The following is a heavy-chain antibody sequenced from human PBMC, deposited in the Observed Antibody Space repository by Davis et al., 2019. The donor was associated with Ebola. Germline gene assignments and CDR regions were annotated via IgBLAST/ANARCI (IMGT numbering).Heavy chain of an antibody. V-gene: IGHV1-2*02. CDR1: GYTFTGYY. Sequence: ASVKVSCKASGYTFTGYYMHWVRQAPGQGLEWMGWINPNSGGTNYAQKFQGRVTMTRDTSISTAYMELSRLRSDDTAVYCARAYYDDDVWFDPWGQGTLVTVSS. D-gene: IGHD3-16*01. CDR2: INPNSGGT. CDR3: ARAYYDDDVWFDP. J-gene: IGHJ5*02.